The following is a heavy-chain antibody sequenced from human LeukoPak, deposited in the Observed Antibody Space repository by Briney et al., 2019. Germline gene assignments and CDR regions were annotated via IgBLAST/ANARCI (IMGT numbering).Heavy chain of an antibody. D-gene: IGHD3-9*01. CDR2: IKQDGSEK. CDR1: GFTFSSYW. J-gene: IGHJ6*03. V-gene: IGHV3-7*04. Sequence: PGGSLRLSCAASGFTFSSYWMSWVRQAPGKGLEWVANIKQDGSEKYYVDSVKGRFTISRDNAKNSLYLQMNSLRAEDTAVYYCARGATTSDYDILTGYDRLRGRLYYYYYMDVWGKGTTVTISS. CDR3: ARGATTSDYDILTGYDRLRGRLYYYYYMDV.